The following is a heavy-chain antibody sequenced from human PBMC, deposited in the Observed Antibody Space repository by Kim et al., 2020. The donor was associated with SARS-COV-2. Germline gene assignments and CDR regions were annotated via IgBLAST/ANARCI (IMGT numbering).Heavy chain of an antibody. J-gene: IGHJ4*02. CDR1: GFTVSSNY. Sequence: GGSLRLSCAVSGFTVSSNYMTWVRQAPGKGLEWVSVIYSDGRKYYADSVKGRFTISRDTYKKMVFFQKNNRRAEDAAVYYCARIIVICGNWDYFDYWGQGTMVTVSS. CDR2: IYSDGRK. CDR3: ARIIVICGNWDYFDY. V-gene: IGHV3-53*01. D-gene: IGHD3-16*02.